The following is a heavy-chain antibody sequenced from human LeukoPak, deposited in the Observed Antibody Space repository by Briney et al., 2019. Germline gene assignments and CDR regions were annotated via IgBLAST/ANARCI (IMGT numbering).Heavy chain of an antibody. Sequence: PGGSLRLSCAASGFTFSSYSMNWVRQAPGKGLERVSYISSSSSTINYADSVKGRFTISRDNAKNSLYLQMHSLRDEDTAVYYCARDGLGFDYWGQGTLVTVSS. CDR2: ISSSSSTI. V-gene: IGHV3-48*02. CDR3: ARDGLGFDY. D-gene: IGHD3/OR15-3a*01. CDR1: GFTFSSYS. J-gene: IGHJ4*02.